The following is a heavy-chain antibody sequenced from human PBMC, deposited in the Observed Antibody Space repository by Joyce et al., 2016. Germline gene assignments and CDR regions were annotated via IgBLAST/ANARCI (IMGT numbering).Heavy chain of an antibody. D-gene: IGHD7-27*01. Sequence: VQLVQSGAEVKKPGSSVKVSCQASGGTFNSFKISWVRQAPGQGLEWMGGIIPISDTTNYAQNFQGRVTITADQSTNTAYMEMTSLRSDNTAVYYCAVLNWGTWGQRVLVTVSS. CDR1: GGTFNSFK. J-gene: IGHJ5*02. CDR3: AVLNWGT. V-gene: IGHV1-69*01. CDR2: IIPISDTT.